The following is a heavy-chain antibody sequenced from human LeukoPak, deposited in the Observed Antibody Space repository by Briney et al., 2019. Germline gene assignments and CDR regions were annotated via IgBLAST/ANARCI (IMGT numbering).Heavy chain of an antibody. CDR3: ARGTAVAGLDV. CDR2: MNPNSGNT. J-gene: IGHJ6*04. CDR1: GYTFTSYD. D-gene: IGHD6-19*01. Sequence: ASVKVSCKASGYTFTSYDINWVRQATGQGLEWMGWMNPNSGNTGYAQKFQGRVTTARNTSISTAYMELSSLRSEDTAVYYCARGTAVAGLDVWGKGTTVTVSS. V-gene: IGHV1-8*01.